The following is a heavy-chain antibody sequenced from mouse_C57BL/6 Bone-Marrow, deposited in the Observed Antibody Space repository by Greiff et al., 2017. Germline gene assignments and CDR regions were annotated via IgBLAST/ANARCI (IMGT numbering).Heavy chain of an antibody. CDR2: IYLGNGYT. CDR1: GYTFTSYG. Sequence: VQLQQSGAELVRPGSSVKMSCKTSGYTFTSYGINWVKQRPGQGLEWIGYIYLGNGYTEYNEKFKGKATLTTDTSSSTAYMQLSSLTSEDSAIYYCARGADYAMDYWGQGTSVTVSS. CDR3: ARGADYAMDY. V-gene: IGHV1-58*01. J-gene: IGHJ4*01.